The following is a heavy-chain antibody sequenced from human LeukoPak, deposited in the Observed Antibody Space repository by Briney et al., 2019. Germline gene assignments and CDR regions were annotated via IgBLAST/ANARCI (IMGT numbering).Heavy chain of an antibody. CDR1: GGPISSGDYY. CDR3: ATRNIGASSNPDY. D-gene: IGHD1-26*01. Sequence: SQTLSLTCTVSGGPISSGDYYWSWIRQHPGKGLEWIGYIYYSGSTYYNPSLESRVTISVDTSRNQFSLILSSVTAADTAVYYCATRNIGASSNPDYWGQGTLVTVSS. J-gene: IGHJ4*02. V-gene: IGHV4-31*03. CDR2: IYYSGST.